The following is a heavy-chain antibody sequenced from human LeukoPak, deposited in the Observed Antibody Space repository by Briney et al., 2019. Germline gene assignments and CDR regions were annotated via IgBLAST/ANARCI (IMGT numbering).Heavy chain of an antibody. CDR1: GFTFSSYS. CDR2: ISSSSSYI. D-gene: IGHD2-2*01. J-gene: IGHJ4*02. Sequence: GGSLRLSCAASGFTFSSYSMNWVRQAPGKGLEWVSSISSSSSYIYYADSVKGRFTISRDNAKNSLYLQMNSLRAEDTAVYYCARDRYCSSTSCYLKPYDYWGQGTLVTVSS. CDR3: ARDRYCSSTSCYLKPYDY. V-gene: IGHV3-21*04.